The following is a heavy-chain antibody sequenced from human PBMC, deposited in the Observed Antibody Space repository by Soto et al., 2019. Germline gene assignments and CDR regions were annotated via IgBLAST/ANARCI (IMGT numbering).Heavy chain of an antibody. V-gene: IGHV4-59*02. CDR2: MHYTGFS. J-gene: IGHJ6*02. Sequence: SETLSLTCSFSGDSVTSHYLTWIRQSPEKGLEWIGYMHYTGFSHYNPSLKSRVTISVDTSKNQFSLKLSSVTAADTAMYYCARHVGQSGNYDILTGYYIGYYYYYGMDVWGQGTTVTVSS. D-gene: IGHD3-9*01. CDR1: GDSVTSHY. CDR3: ARHVGQSGNYDILTGYYIGYYYYYGMDV.